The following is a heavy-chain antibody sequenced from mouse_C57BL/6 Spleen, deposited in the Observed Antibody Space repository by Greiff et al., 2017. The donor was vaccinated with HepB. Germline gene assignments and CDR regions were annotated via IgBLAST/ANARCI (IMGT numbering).Heavy chain of an antibody. CDR2: IHPSDSDT. Sequence: VQLQQPGAELVKPGASVKVSCKASGYTFTSYWMHWVKQRPGQGLEWIGRIHPSDSDTNYNQKFKGKATLTVDKYSSTAYMQLSSLTSEDSAVYYCANYYGSSYGYCDVWGTGTTVTVSS. CDR3: ANYYGSSYGYCDV. D-gene: IGHD1-1*01. CDR1: GYTFTSYW. V-gene: IGHV1-74*01. J-gene: IGHJ1*03.